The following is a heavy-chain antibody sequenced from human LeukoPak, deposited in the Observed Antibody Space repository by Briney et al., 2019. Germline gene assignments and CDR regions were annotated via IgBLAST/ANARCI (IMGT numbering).Heavy chain of an antibody. D-gene: IGHD4-17*01. CDR1: GFTVSSNY. V-gene: IGHV4-34*01. Sequence: PGGSLRLSCAASGFTVSSNYMSWIRQPPGKGLEWIGEINHSGSTNYNPSLKSRVTISVDTSKNQFSLKLSSVTAADTAVYYCARFRVARQVTKYYFDYWGQGTLVTVSS. CDR3: ARFRVARQVTKYYFDY. J-gene: IGHJ4*02. CDR2: INHSGST.